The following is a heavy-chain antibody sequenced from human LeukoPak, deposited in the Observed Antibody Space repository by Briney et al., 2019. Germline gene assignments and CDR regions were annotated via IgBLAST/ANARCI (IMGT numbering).Heavy chain of an antibody. CDR3: ARGPLNIYYFDY. V-gene: IGHV4-30-2*01. J-gene: IGHJ4*02. Sequence: SETLSLTCAVSGGSISSGGYSWSWIRQPPGKGLEWIGYIYHSGSTYYNPSLKSRVTISADRSKNQFSLKLSSVTAADTAVYYCARGPLNIYYFDYWGQGTLVTVSS. CDR2: IYHSGST. CDR1: GGSISSGGYS.